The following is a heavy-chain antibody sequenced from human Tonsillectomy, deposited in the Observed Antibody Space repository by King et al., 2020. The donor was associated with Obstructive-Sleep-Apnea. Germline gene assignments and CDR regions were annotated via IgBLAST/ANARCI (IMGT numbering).Heavy chain of an antibody. Sequence: VQLVESGGGLVQPGGSLRLSCSASGLTFSSYAMHWVRQAPGKGLEYVSAISSNGGSTYYADSVKGRFTISRDNSKNTLYLQMSSLRAEDTAVYYCVRQDYDILTGYSPYPYYFDYWGQGTLVTVSS. J-gene: IGHJ4*02. CDR2: ISSNGGST. CDR1: GLTFSSYA. V-gene: IGHV3-64D*09. D-gene: IGHD3-9*01. CDR3: VRQDYDILTGYSPYPYYFDY.